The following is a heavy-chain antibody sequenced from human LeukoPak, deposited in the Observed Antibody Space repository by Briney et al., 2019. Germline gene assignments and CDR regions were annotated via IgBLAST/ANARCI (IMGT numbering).Heavy chain of an antibody. J-gene: IGHJ4*02. CDR1: GASISNNRYY. CDR3: ARDGACYPGSSWSY. Sequence: SETLSLTCTVSGASISNNRYYWGWIRQPPGKGLEWIGNIYYKGSTYYNPSLKSRVTISVDTSKNQFSLRLNSVTAADTAVYYCARDGACYPGSSWSYWGQGTLVTVSS. CDR2: IYYKGST. D-gene: IGHD6-13*01. V-gene: IGHV4-39*07.